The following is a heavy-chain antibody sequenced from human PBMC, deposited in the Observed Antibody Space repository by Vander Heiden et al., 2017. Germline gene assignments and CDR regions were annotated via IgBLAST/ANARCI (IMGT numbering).Heavy chain of an antibody. CDR1: GGSIRSGNW. Sequence: QVQLQESGPGLVKPSGTLSLTCAVSGGSIRSGNWWSWVRQPPGKGLEWIGEIYHSGSTKYNLLLKRRVTISVDKSKNQVSLKLNSVTEADTAVYYCAEEVDYYSNPQDAFDI. CDR3: AEEVDYYSNPQDAFDI. CDR2: IYHSGST. J-gene: IGHJ3*02. D-gene: IGHD4-4*01. V-gene: IGHV4-4*02.